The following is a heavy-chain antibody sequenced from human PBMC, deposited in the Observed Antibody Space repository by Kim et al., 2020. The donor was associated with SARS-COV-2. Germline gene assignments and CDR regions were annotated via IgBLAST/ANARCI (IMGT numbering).Heavy chain of an antibody. CDR1: GGSFNTYD. V-gene: IGHV1-69*06. CDR3: ATSQGIAGAGTYWFFDL. D-gene: IGHD6-19*01. CDR2: IIPVFGSP. Sequence: SVKVSCKASGGSFNTYDVNWVRQAPGQGFELLGGIIPVFGSPKYTQKFQGRITITADTSTNTVYMELRSLKFDDTAVYFCATSQGIAGAGTYWFFDLWG. J-gene: IGHJ2*01.